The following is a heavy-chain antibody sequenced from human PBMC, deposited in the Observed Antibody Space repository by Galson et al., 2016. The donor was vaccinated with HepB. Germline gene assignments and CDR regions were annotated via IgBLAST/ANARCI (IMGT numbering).Heavy chain of an antibody. CDR2: IYSGGDT. D-gene: IGHD7-27*01. Sequence: LRLSCAASEFTVSSNYMAWVRQAPGKGLEWVSIIYSGGDTYYAHSGKGRFTISRDNSKNTVSLQMNSLRAEDTAVYYCARGVWVAPDWGPPWGFDLWGQGTMVTVSS. CDR1: EFTVSSNY. CDR3: ARGVWVAPDWGPPWGFDL. J-gene: IGHJ3*01. V-gene: IGHV3-53*01.